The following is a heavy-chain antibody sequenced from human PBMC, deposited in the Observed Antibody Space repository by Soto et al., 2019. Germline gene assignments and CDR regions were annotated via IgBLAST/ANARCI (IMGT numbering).Heavy chain of an antibody. CDR2: ISYDGSNK. V-gene: IGHV3-30-3*01. CDR3: ARDTPNQRTRPFGYHYYHLAV. CDR1: GFTFSSYA. D-gene: IGHD2-2*01. J-gene: IGHJ6*03. Sequence: PGGSLRLSCAASGFTFSSYAMHWVRQAPGKGLEWVAVISYDGSNKYYADSVKGRFTISRDNSKNTLYLQMNSLRAEDTAVYYCARDTPNQRTRPFGYHYYHLAVWGKGTTVTVSS.